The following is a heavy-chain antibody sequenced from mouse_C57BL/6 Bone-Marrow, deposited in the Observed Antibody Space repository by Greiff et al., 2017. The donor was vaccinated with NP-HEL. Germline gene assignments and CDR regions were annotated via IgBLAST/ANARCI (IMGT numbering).Heavy chain of an antibody. D-gene: IGHD1-1*01. J-gene: IGHJ3*01. Sequence: QVQLKQSGAELARPGASVKLSCKASGYTFTSYGISWVKQRTGQGLEWIGEIYPRSGNTYYNEKFKGKATLTADKSSSTAYMELRSLTSEDSAVYFCARADDYYGSSYRFAYWGQGTLVTVSA. CDR2: IYPRSGNT. V-gene: IGHV1-81*01. CDR3: ARADDYYGSSYRFAY. CDR1: GYTFTSYG.